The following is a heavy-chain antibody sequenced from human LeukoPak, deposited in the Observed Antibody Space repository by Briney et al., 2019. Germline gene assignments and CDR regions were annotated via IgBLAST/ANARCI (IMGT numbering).Heavy chain of an antibody. Sequence: SQTLSLTCAISGDSVSSNTATWHWIRQSPSRGLAWLGRTYYRSKWHNDYAVSVKSRITINPDTSKNQFSLQLNSVTPEDTAVYYCASNRGSGWYDLDSWGQGTLVTVSS. D-gene: IGHD6-19*01. V-gene: IGHV6-1*01. CDR3: ASNRGSGWYDLDS. CDR1: GDSVSSNTAT. CDR2: TYYRSKWHN. J-gene: IGHJ4*02.